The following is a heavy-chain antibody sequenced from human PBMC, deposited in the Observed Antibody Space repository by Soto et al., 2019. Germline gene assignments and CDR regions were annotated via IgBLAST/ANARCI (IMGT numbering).Heavy chain of an antibody. Sequence: EVQLLESGGGLVQPGGSLRLSCAASGFTFSSYAMSWVRQAPGKGLEWVSAISGSGGSTYYADSVKGRFTISRDNSKNTLYLQMNSLRAEDTAVYYCAKGPVTTPYYYYYGMDVRGQGTTVTVSS. CDR1: GFTFSSYA. CDR3: AKGPVTTPYYYYYGMDV. D-gene: IGHD4-4*01. CDR2: ISGSGGST. V-gene: IGHV3-23*01. J-gene: IGHJ6*02.